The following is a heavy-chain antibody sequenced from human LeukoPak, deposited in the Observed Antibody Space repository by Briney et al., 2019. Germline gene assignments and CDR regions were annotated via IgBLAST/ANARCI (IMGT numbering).Heavy chain of an antibody. CDR2: ISASGHAT. CDR3: AKWPEGATPKFHH. D-gene: IGHD1-26*01. V-gene: IGHV3-23*01. J-gene: IGHJ4*02. Sequence: GGSLRLSCAASGFTFSSYSMSWVRQAPGKGLEAPGKGLEWVSTISASGHATYYPDSVRGRFTISRDNSKSTLHLQMDSLRAEDSALYYCAKWPEGATPKFHHWGQGTLVTVSS. CDR1: GFTFSSYS.